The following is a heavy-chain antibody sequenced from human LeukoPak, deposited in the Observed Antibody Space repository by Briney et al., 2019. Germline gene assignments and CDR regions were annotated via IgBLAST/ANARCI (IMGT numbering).Heavy chain of an antibody. CDR1: GYTLTELS. V-gene: IGHV1-24*01. J-gene: IGHJ4*02. D-gene: IGHD6-19*01. Sequence: ASVKVSCTVSGYTLTELSMRWVRQAPGKGLEWMGGFDPEDGETIYAQKFQGRVTMTEDTSTDTAYMELSSLRSEDTAVYYCATAQWVAGIAVADPSGFDYWGQGTLVTVSS. CDR2: FDPEDGET. CDR3: ATAQWVAGIAVADPSGFDY.